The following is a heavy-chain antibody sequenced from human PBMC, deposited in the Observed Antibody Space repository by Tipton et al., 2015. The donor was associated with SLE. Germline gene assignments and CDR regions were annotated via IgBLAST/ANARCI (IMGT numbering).Heavy chain of an antibody. CDR1: GGSITSHY. Sequence: LSLTCTVSGGSITSHYWTWIRQSPGKEFEWLAYVSYTGSATYNPSLRSRVSISLDTSENQFSLKVTSVTAADTAVYYCARLSAYYRVFDLWGQGTQVTVSS. CDR3: ARLSAYYRVFDL. V-gene: IGHV4-59*08. CDR2: VSYTGSA. J-gene: IGHJ4*02. D-gene: IGHD3-3*01.